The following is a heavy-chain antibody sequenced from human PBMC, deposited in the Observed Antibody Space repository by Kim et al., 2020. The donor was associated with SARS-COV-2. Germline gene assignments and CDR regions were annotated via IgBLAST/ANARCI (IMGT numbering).Heavy chain of an antibody. D-gene: IGHD3-10*01. Sequence: ASVKVSCKASGYTFTSYSISWVRQAPGQGLEWMGWISAYNGNTNYAQKLQGRVTMTTDTSTSTAYMELRSLRSDDTAVYYCARGQRLGFGELLFSAMGFDPWGQGTLVTVSS. CDR3: ARGQRLGFGELLFSAMGFDP. CDR1: GYTFTSYS. CDR2: ISAYNGNT. J-gene: IGHJ5*02. V-gene: IGHV1-18*04.